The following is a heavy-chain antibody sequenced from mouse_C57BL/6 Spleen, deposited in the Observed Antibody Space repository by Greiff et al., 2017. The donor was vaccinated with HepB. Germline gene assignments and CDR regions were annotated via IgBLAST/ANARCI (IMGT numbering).Heavy chain of an antibody. CDR3: AKRSYGSSHWYFDV. J-gene: IGHJ1*03. D-gene: IGHD1-1*01. V-gene: IGHV5-17*01. CDR2: ISSGSSTI. Sequence: DVQLVESGGGLVKPGGSLKLSCAASGFTFSDYGMHWVRQAPEKGLEWVAYISSGSSTIYYADTVKGRFTISRDNAKNTLFLQMTSLRSEDTAMYYCAKRSYGSSHWYFDVWGTGTTVTVSS. CDR1: GFTFSDYG.